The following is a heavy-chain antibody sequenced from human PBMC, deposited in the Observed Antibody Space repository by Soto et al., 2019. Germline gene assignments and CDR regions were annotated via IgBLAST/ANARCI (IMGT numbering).Heavy chain of an antibody. CDR3: ARELKFWHSNFQS. J-gene: IGHJ4*02. V-gene: IGHV4-31*03. CDR2: ISYSGNT. CDR1: GASIDSCDYY. Sequence: LSXTCTVSGASIDSCDYYWTWIRQHPGRGLDSIGYISYSGNTYYNPSLKSRLTLSVDTSKNQFSLKLRSVTAADTAVYYCARELKFWHSNFQSWGQG. D-gene: IGHD3-3*01.